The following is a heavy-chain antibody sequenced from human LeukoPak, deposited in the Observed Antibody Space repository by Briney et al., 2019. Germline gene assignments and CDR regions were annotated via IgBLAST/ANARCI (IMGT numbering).Heavy chain of an antibody. V-gene: IGHV3-30*03. Sequence: GGSLRLSCAASGFTFSSYGMHWVRQAPGKGLEWGAVISYDGSNKYYADSVKGRFTISRDNSKNTLYLQMNSLRAEDTALYYCLAQYSGSYLAWGQGTLVTVSS. D-gene: IGHD1-26*01. CDR1: GFTFSSYG. CDR2: ISYDGSNK. J-gene: IGHJ5*02. CDR3: LAQYSGSYLA.